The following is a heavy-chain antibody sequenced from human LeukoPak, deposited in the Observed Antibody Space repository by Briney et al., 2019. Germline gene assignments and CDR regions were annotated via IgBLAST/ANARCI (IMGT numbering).Heavy chain of an antibody. J-gene: IGHJ3*02. V-gene: IGHV4-59*08. CDR1: GDSISSYF. CDR3: ARRRADTTVGDALDI. Sequence: SETLSLTCAVSGDSISSYFWSWIRQPPGKGLEWIGYISYSGGTNYNPSLKSRVTMSLDTSKNQSSLKLGSVTAADTAVYYCARRRADTTVGDALDIWGQGTMVSVSS. CDR2: ISYSGGT. D-gene: IGHD5-18*01.